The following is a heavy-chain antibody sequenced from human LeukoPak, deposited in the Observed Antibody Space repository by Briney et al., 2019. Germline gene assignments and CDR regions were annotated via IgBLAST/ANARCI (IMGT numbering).Heavy chain of an antibody. CDR2: IYYSGST. J-gene: IGHJ4*02. V-gene: IGHV4-59*12. CDR1: GGSISSYY. CDR3: ARDLEMATSTPFDY. D-gene: IGHD5-24*01. Sequence: SETLSLTCTVSGGSISSYYWSWIRQPPGKGLEWIGYIYYSGSTYYNPSLKSRVTISVDTSKNQFSLKLSSVTAADTAVYYCARDLEMATSTPFDYWGQGTLVTVSS.